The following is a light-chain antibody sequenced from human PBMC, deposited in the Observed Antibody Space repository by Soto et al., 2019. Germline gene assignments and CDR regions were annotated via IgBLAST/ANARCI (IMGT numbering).Light chain of an antibody. J-gene: IGLJ2*01. Sequence: QSALTQPPSASGSPGQSVTISCTGTSSDVGGYNYVSWYQQHPGKAPKLTIYEVSKRTSGVTDRFSGSKSGNTASLTVSGLQAEDEADYYCSSYAGSNNYVVFGGGTKLTVL. CDR1: SSDVGGYNY. V-gene: IGLV2-8*01. CDR3: SSYAGSNNYVV. CDR2: EVS.